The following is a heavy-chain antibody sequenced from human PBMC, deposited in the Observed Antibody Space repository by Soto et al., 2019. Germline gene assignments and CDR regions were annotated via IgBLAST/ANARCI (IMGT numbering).Heavy chain of an antibody. CDR3: ASDLVGASDSYGLDV. CDR1: GFTFSNYG. V-gene: IGHV3-33*01. CDR2: IWHDGNNK. J-gene: IGHJ6*02. Sequence: GGSLRLSCASSGFTFSNYGMHWVRQAPGKGLEWVAIIWHDGNNKYYADSVRGRFIISRDNSKNRLYLQMNSLRAEDTAVYYCASDLVGASDSYGLDVWGQGTPVTVSS. D-gene: IGHD1-26*01.